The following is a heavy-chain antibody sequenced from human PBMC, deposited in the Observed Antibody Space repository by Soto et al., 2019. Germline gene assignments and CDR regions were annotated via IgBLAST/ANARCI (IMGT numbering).Heavy chain of an antibody. Sequence: ASVKVSCKASGFTFTSYGICWVRQAPGQGLEWMGWISAYNGNTNYAQKLQGRVTMTTDTSTSTAYMELRSLRSDDTAVYYCARDGYYYDSSGYSYYFDYWGQGTLVTVSS. CDR3: ARDGYYYDSSGYSYYFDY. J-gene: IGHJ4*02. CDR2: ISAYNGNT. D-gene: IGHD3-22*01. V-gene: IGHV1-18*01. CDR1: GFTFTSYG.